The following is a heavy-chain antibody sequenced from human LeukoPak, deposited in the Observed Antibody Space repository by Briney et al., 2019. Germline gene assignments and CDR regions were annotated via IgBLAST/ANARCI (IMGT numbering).Heavy chain of an antibody. D-gene: IGHD2-2*01. CDR1: GFTFSSYS. V-gene: IGHV3-48*01. CDR3: ARDACSSTSCSSPNWFDP. J-gene: IGHJ5*02. CDR2: ISSSSSTI. Sequence: GGSLRLSCAASGFTFSSYSMNWVRQAPGKGLEWVSYISSSSSTIYYADSVKGRFTISRDNAKNSLYLQMNSLRAEGTAVYYCARDACSSTSCSSPNWFDPWGQGTLVTVSS.